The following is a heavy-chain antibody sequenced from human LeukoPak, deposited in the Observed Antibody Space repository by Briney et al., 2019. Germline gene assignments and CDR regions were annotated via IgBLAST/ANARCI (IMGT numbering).Heavy chain of an antibody. J-gene: IGHJ5*02. D-gene: IGHD4-23*01. V-gene: IGHV1-69*13. CDR3: ARDGHPDYGGKRWFDP. Sequence: GASVKVSCKASGGTFSSYAISWVRQAPGQGLEWMGGIIPIFGTANYAQKFQGRVTITADESTSTAYMELSSLRSEDTAVYYCARDGHPDYGGKRWFDPWGQGTLVTVSS. CDR2: IIPIFGTA. CDR1: GGTFSSYA.